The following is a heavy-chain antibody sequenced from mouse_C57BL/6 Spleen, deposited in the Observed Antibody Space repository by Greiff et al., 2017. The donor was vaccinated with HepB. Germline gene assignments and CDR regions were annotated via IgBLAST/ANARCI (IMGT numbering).Heavy chain of an antibody. J-gene: IGHJ1*03. CDR1: GYTFPSYW. D-gene: IGHD1-1*01. V-gene: IGHV1-55*01. CDR3: AAEYGSPNWYFDV. Sequence: QVQLQQPGAELVKPGASVKMSCKASGYTFPSYWITWVKQRPGQGLEWIGDIYPGSGSTNYNEKFKSKATLTVDTSSSTAYMQLSSLTSEDSAVYYCAAEYGSPNWYFDVWGTGTTVTVSS. CDR2: IYPGSGST.